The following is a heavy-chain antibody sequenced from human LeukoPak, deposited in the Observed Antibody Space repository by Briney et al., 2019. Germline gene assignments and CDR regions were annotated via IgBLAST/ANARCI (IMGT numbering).Heavy chain of an antibody. CDR1: GGSFSGYY. Sequence: SETLSHTCAVYGGSFSGYYWSWIRQPPGKGLEWIGEINHSGSTNYNPSLKSRVTISVDTSKNQFSLKLSSVTAADTAVYYCASGLIYGAPFYWGQGTLVTVSS. V-gene: IGHV4-34*01. CDR2: INHSGST. CDR3: ASGLIYGAPFY. D-gene: IGHD4-17*01. J-gene: IGHJ4*02.